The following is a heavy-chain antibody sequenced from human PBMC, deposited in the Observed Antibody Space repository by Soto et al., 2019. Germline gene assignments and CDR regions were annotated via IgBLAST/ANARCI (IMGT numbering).Heavy chain of an antibody. V-gene: IGHV3-23*01. CDR3: ATLGFQYSGYHSEWRKVFDY. D-gene: IGHD5-12*01. Sequence: GGSLRLSCAASGFTFSSYAMSWVRQAPGKGLEWVSAISGSGGSTSYADSVKGRFTISRDNSKNTLYLQMNSLRAEDTAVYYCATLGFQYSGYHSEWRKVFDYWGQGTPVTVSS. J-gene: IGHJ4*02. CDR1: GFTFSSYA. CDR2: ISGSGGST.